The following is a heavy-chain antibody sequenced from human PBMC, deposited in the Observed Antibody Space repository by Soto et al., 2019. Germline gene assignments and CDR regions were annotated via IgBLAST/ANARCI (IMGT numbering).Heavy chain of an antibody. CDR2: TYYRSKWYY. CDR1: GDSVSSNSAG. D-gene: IGHD1-26*01. V-gene: IGHV6-1*01. Sequence: SQTRSLTCAITGDSVSSNSAGWSWVRQSPSRGLEWLGRTYYRSKWYYEYAVSVRGRITINPDTSKNQYSLQLNSVTPEDTAVYFCARGEQYSGRIFDYWGQGTQVTVSS. CDR3: ARGEQYSGRIFDY. J-gene: IGHJ4*01.